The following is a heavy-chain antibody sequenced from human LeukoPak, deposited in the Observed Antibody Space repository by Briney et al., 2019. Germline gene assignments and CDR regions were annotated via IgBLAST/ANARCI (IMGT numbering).Heavy chain of an antibody. CDR1: GGSISGYY. CDR2: IHYSGST. CDR3: ARREDSGSSGYYGL. J-gene: IGHJ4*02. D-gene: IGHD3-22*01. V-gene: IGHV4-59*08. Sequence: SETLSLTCSVSGGSISGYYWSWVRQPPGKGLEWIGFIHYSGSTKYNLSLESRVTMSVDTSKNQMSLKLNSVTAADTAFYYCARREDSGSSGYYGLWGQGTLVTVS.